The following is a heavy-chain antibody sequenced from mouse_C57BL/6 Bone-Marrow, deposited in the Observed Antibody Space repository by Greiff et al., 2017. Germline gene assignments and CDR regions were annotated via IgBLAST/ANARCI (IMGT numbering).Heavy chain of an antibody. CDR2: FSSGGDYI. CDR1: GFTFSRYA. Sequence: EVKLLESGDGLVKPGGSLKLSCAASGFTFSRYAMPWVRQTSEKRLEWVAYFSSGGDYIYYADTVKGRFTISRDNAWNTLYLQMSGLKSVDTAMSYYTRDSYYYAMDDWGKGTSVTVSS. V-gene: IGHV5-9-1*02. J-gene: IGHJ4*01. CDR3: TRDSYYYAMDD.